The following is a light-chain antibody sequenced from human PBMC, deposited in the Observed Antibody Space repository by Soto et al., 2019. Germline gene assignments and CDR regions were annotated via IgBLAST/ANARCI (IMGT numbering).Light chain of an antibody. CDR2: GAS. CDR1: QSINSRY. V-gene: IGKV3-20*01. J-gene: IGKJ3*01. CDR3: QQFGSSPAFT. Sequence: EIVLTQSPGTLSLSPGERATLSCRASQSINSRYLAWYQQKPGQAPRLLIYGASSRATGIPDRFSGSGSGTDFPLTISRLEPEDFAVYYCQQFGSSPAFTFGPRTILDIK.